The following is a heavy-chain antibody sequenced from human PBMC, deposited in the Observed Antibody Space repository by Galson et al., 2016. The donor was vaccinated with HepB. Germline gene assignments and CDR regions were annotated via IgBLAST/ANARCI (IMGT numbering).Heavy chain of an antibody. V-gene: IGHV1-69*13. Sequence: SVKVSCKASGGTFNNFAVSWVRQAPGQGPEWMGGIIPRFGTANYAQKFRGRVTITADESSNTAYMELSSLRSEDTAMYYCALYHEILTGHLADYDLDVWGQGTRVTVSS. CDR3: ALYHEILTGHLADYDLDV. D-gene: IGHD3-9*01. CDR1: GGTFNNFA. CDR2: IIPRFGTA. J-gene: IGHJ6*02.